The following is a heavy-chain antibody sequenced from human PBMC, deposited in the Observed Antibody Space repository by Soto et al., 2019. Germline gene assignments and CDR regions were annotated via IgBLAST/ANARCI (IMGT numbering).Heavy chain of an antibody. Sequence: SETLSLTCTVSGGSISSYYWSWVRQPPGKGLEWIGYIYYSGSTNYNPSLKSRVTISVDTSKNQFSLKLSSVTAADTAVYYCARGRAVVVAATRSYYFDYWGQGTLVTV. CDR2: IYYSGST. CDR1: GGSISSYY. D-gene: IGHD2-15*01. V-gene: IGHV4-59*01. J-gene: IGHJ4*02. CDR3: ARGRAVVVAATRSYYFDY.